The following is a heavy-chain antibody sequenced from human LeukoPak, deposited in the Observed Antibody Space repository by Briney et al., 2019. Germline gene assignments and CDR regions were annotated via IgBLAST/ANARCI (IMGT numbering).Heavy chain of an antibody. Sequence: GGSLRLSCAASGFTFSSYAMSWVRQAPGEGLEWVSAISGSGGSTYYADSVKGRFTISRDNSKNTLYLQMNSLRAEDTAVYYCARDDYFGSGSYREGGYNWLDPWGQGTLVTVSS. V-gene: IGHV3-23*01. CDR3: ARDDYFGSGSYREGGYNWLDP. CDR1: GFTFSSYA. J-gene: IGHJ5*02. CDR2: ISGSGGST. D-gene: IGHD3-10*01.